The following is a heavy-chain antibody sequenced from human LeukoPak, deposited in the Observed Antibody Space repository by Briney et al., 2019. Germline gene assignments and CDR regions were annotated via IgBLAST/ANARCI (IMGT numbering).Heavy chain of an antibody. CDR1: GFTFANHA. CDR3: ARGGGLDV. Sequence: PGGSLRLSCEGSGFTFANHAMTWARQAPGKGLEWVASINHNGNVNYYVDSVKGRFTISRDNAKNSLYLQMSNLRAEDTAVYFCARGGGLDVWGQGATVTVSS. D-gene: IGHD3-16*01. J-gene: IGHJ6*02. CDR2: INHNGNVN. V-gene: IGHV3-7*03.